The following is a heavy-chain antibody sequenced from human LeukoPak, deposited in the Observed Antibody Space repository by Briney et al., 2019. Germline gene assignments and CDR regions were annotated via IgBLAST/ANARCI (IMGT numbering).Heavy chain of an antibody. V-gene: IGHV3-9*01. CDR3: ARGGYTSSWDYFDF. J-gene: IGHJ4*02. Sequence: GGSLRLSCAASGFRFDESDMHWVRQAPGKGPEWVSGINWNSGSIAYANSVRGRFAISRDNANNSLSLQMNSLRVEDTAFCYCARGGYTSSWDYFDFWGQGTLVTVSS. CDR2: INWNSGSI. CDR1: GFRFDESD. D-gene: IGHD6-13*01.